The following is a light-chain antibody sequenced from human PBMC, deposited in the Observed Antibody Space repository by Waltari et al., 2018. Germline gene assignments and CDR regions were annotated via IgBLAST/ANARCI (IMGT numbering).Light chain of an antibody. V-gene: IGKV2-30*02. CDR1: QSLVHSDGNPY. Sequence: DVVMTQSPLSLPVIPGQTATISCMSSQSLVHSDGNPYLMWFQQRPGQSPRRLIYKVSNRESGVPDRVSGSGSDTDFTLKISRVEADDVGVYYCMQGTHWPYTFGQGTRLDI. CDR3: MQGTHWPYT. J-gene: IGKJ2*01. CDR2: KVS.